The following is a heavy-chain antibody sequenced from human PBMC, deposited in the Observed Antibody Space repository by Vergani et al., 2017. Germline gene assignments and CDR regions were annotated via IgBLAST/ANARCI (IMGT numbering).Heavy chain of an antibody. Sequence: QVQLQESGPGLVKPSETLSLTCTVSGGSISSYYWSWIRQPPGKGLEWIGYTYYSGSTNYNPSLKSRVTISVDTSKNQFSLKLSSVTAADTAVYYCARHARYSSGWYLIDYWGQGTLVTVSS. CDR3: ARHARYSSGWYLIDY. D-gene: IGHD6-19*01. J-gene: IGHJ4*02. CDR1: GGSISSYY. V-gene: IGHV4-59*08. CDR2: TYYSGST.